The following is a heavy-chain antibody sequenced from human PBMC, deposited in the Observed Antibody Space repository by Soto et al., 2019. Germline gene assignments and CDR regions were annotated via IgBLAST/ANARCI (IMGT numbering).Heavy chain of an antibody. Sequence: EVQLVESGGGLVQPGGSLRLSCLASEFTFNTYWMNWVRQAPGRGLEWVANIKADGSEKNYVDSVNGRFTISRDNAKNSLYLQMNSLRGEDTAVYFCARDWGTPGRGSAVGYYYHYGMDVWGQGTTVTVSS. V-gene: IGHV3-7*05. CDR3: ARDWGTPGRGSAVGYYYHYGMDV. J-gene: IGHJ6*02. CDR2: IKADGSEK. D-gene: IGHD6-19*01. CDR1: EFTFNTYW.